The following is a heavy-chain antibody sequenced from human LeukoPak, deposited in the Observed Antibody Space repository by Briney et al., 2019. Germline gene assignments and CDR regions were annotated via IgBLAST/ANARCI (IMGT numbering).Heavy chain of an antibody. Sequence: PSETLSLTCTTSGAPISRFYWSWVRQPPGTGLEWIGNIYNGVPTFFNPSLKSRVTLSVDTSKTQFSLQLASVTAADTAVYYCVQTTGWPGFDYWGQGILVTVSS. D-gene: IGHD6-19*01. CDR3: VQTTGWPGFDY. CDR2: IYNGVPT. J-gene: IGHJ4*02. V-gene: IGHV4-4*09. CDR1: GAPISRFY.